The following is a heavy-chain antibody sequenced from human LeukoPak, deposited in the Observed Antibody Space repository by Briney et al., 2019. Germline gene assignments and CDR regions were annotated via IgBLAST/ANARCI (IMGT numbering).Heavy chain of an antibody. V-gene: IGHV1-69*06. Sequence: SVKVSCKASGGSFSSYAVNWVRQARGQGLEWMGDIIPILTTTNYAQNFQDRVTLTADKSTSTAYMELRSLTSEDTAVYYCARNKGVYGDYKYYYGMDVWGQGTTVTVSS. CDR1: GGSFSSYA. CDR3: ARNKGVYGDYKYYYGMDV. D-gene: IGHD4-17*01. CDR2: IIPILTTT. J-gene: IGHJ6*02.